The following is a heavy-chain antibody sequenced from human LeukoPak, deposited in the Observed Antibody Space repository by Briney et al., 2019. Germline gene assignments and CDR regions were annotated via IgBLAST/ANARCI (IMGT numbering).Heavy chain of an antibody. CDR1: GYTFTGYY. CDR2: IRPNSGGT. Sequence: ASVKVSCKTSGYTFTGYYLHGVRQAPGQGLGWMVWIRPNSGGTKNAQKFQGRVTMTRDTSISTAYMELNRLTSDDTAVYYCATYSNSTLQYYYGLDVWGQGTTVTVSS. D-gene: IGHD6-6*01. V-gene: IGHV1-2*02. J-gene: IGHJ6*02. CDR3: ATYSNSTLQYYYGLDV.